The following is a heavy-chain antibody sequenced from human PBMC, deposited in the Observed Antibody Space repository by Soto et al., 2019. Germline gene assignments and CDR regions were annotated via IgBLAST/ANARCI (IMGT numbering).Heavy chain of an antibody. CDR2: INPNSGGT. V-gene: IGHV1-2*02. CDR1: GYTFTGYY. D-gene: IGHD5-12*01. CDR3: ARVNLMARKSYYFDY. J-gene: IGHJ4*02. Sequence: GASVKVSCKASGYTFTGYYMHWVRQAPGQGLEWVGWINPNSGGTNYAQKFQGRVTMTRDTSISTAYMELSRLRSDDTAVYYCARVNLMARKSYYFDYWGQGTLVTVSS.